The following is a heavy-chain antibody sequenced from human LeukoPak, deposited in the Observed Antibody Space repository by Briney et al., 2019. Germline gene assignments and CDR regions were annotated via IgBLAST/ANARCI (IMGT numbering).Heavy chain of an antibody. CDR1: GYTFTCYY. D-gene: IGHD2-8*01. V-gene: IGHV1-2*02. CDR3: ARGTYCTNGVCYLGY. Sequence: GASVKVSCKASGYTFTCYYMHWVRQAPGQGLEWMGWINPNSGGTNYAQKFHGRVSMTSATSISTAYMELSRLRSDDTAVYYCARGTYCTNGVCYLGYWGQGTLVTVSS. CDR2: INPNSGGT. J-gene: IGHJ4*02.